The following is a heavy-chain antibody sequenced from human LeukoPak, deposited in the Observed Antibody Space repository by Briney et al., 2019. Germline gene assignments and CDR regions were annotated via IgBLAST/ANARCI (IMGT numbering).Heavy chain of an antibody. Sequence: SETLSLTCTISGGSLTSYYWSWIRQPPGRGLEWIGYIYYTGITNYSPSLTSRVTMSVDTSKNQFSLKLSSVTAADTAVYYCARSIPPPTYGMDVWGQGTTVTVSS. CDR2: IYYTGIT. CDR1: GGSLTSYY. J-gene: IGHJ6*02. V-gene: IGHV4-59*12. CDR3: ARSIPPPTYGMDV. D-gene: IGHD2-21*01.